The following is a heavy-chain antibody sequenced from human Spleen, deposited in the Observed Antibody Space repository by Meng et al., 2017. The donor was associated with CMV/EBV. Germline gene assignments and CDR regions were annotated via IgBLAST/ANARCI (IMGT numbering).Heavy chain of an antibody. CDR3: ASTRRAGMTMIRGATYFDY. D-gene: IGHD3-10*01. Sequence: LSSYVVSWVRQAPGQGLEWMGGITPLSGTAKIAQKFQGRVTITTDESTNTAYMELNSLRSEDSAVYYCASTRRAGMTMIRGATYFDYWGQGALVTVSS. CDR2: ITPLSGTA. V-gene: IGHV1-69*05. CDR1: LSSYV. J-gene: IGHJ4*02.